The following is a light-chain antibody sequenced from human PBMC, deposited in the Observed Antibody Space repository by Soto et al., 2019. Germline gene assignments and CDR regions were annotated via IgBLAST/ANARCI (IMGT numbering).Light chain of an antibody. CDR2: DAS. Sequence: DIQMTQSPSTLSASVGDGVTITCRASQSISSWLAWYQQKPGKAPKLLIYDASSLESGVPSRFSGSGSGTEFTLTISSLQPDDFATYYCQQYNSYSPTTFGQGTKVEIK. CDR1: QSISSW. CDR3: QQYNSYSPTT. V-gene: IGKV1-5*01. J-gene: IGKJ1*01.